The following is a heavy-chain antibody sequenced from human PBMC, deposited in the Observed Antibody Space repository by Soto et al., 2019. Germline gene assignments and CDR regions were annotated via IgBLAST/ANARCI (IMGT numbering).Heavy chain of an antibody. CDR2: INAYNGNT. CDR1: GYTFTSYG. V-gene: IGHV1-18*01. Sequence: QVQLVQSGAEVKKPGASVKVSCKASGYTFTSYGISWVRQAPGQGLEWMGWINAYNGNTNCAQKLQGRVTMTTDTXXSTVYMELRSLTSDDTAVYYWARDYCISTTCYIGYWGQGTLVTVSS. CDR3: ARDYCISTTCYIGY. J-gene: IGHJ4*02. D-gene: IGHD2-2*02.